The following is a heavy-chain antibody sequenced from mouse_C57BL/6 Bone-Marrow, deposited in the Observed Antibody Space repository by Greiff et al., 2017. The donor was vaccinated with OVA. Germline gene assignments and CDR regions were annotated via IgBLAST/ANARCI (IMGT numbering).Heavy chain of an antibody. D-gene: IGHD2-4*01. CDR1: GYTFTSYG. J-gene: IGHJ4*01. V-gene: IGHV1-64*01. CDR2: IHPNSGST. CDR3: ARPYDYDRDYYAMDY. Sequence: QVQLKESGAELARPGASVKLSCKASGYTFTSYGISWVKQRPGQGLEWIGMIHPNSGSTNYNEKFKSKATLTVDKSSSTAYMQLSSLTSEDSAVYYCARPYDYDRDYYAMDYWGQGTSVTVSS.